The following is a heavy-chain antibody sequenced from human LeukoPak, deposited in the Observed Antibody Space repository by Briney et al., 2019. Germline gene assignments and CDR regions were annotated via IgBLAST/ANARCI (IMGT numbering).Heavy chain of an antibody. V-gene: IGHV4-4*07. J-gene: IGHJ6*02. D-gene: IGHD1-26*01. Sequence: SETLSLTCTVSGGSISSYCWSWIRQPAGKGLEWIGRIYTSGSTNYNPSLKSRVTMSVDMSKNQFSLKLSSVTAADTAVYYCARDSIVVTNYYYGMDVWGQGTTVTVSS. CDR1: GGSISSYC. CDR2: IYTSGST. CDR3: ARDSIVVTNYYYGMDV.